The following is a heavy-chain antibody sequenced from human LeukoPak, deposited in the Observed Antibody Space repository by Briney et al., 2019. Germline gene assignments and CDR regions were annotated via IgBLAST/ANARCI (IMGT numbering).Heavy chain of an antibody. V-gene: IGHV4-34*01. CDR3: ARCGYYYYGMDV. Sequence: PSETLSLTCAVYGGSFSGYYWSWIRRPPGKGLEWIGEINHSGSTNYNPSLKSRVTISVDTSKNQFSLKLSSVTAADTAVYYCARCGYYYYGMDVWGQGTTVTVSS. CDR2: INHSGST. CDR1: GGSFSGYY. J-gene: IGHJ6*02.